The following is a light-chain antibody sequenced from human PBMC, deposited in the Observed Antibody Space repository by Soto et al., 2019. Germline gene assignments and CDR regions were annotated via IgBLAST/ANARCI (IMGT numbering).Light chain of an antibody. V-gene: IGKV3-11*01. CDR1: QSVGTY. CDR3: QQRSNLWLV. CDR2: DAS. Sequence: EIVLTQSPATLSLSPGERATLSCRASQSVGTYLGWYQQKPGQAPMLLIHDASNRATGIPARFSASGPGTEFTLIIICVKTEDFAFYYCQQRSNLWLVFGGGTKVEMK. J-gene: IGKJ4*01.